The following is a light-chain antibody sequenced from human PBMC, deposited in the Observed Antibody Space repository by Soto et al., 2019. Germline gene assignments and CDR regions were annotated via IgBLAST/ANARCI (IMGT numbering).Light chain of an antibody. CDR3: QQFGGSPPMYT. CDR2: QAS. Sequence: EIVLTQSPGTLSLSPGERATLSCRASQSVSTTYLAWYQQKPGQAPRLLIYQASRRATGRPDRFSGSGSGSAFTLTISRLEPDDFAVYDCQQFGGSPPMYTFGQGTKLESK. V-gene: IGKV3-20*01. CDR1: QSVSTTY. J-gene: IGKJ2*01.